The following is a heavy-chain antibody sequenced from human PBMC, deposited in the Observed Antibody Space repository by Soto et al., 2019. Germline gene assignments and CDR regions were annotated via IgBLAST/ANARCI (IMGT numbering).Heavy chain of an antibody. Sequence: ASVQVSCQASGGTFSSYAISWVRQAPGQGLEWMGWISAYNGNTNYAQKLQGRVTMTTDTSTSTAYMELRSLRSDDTAVYYCARYQNYYDSGGYLQNYFDYWGQGTLVTVSS. CDR3: ARYQNYYDSGGYLQNYFDY. CDR2: ISAYNGNT. D-gene: IGHD3-22*01. CDR1: GGTFSSYA. J-gene: IGHJ4*02. V-gene: IGHV1-18*01.